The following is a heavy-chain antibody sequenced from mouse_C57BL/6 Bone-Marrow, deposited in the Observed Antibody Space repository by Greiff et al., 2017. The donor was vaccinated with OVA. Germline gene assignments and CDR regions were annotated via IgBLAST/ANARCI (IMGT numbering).Heavy chain of an antibody. V-gene: IGHV5-4*03. D-gene: IGHD1-1*01. CDR2: ISDGGSYT. CDR3: ARGVYYGSKEYFDV. Sequence: EVKLVESGGGLVKPGGSLKLSCAASGFTFSSYAMSWVRQTPEKRLEWVATISDGGSYTYYPDNVKGRFTISRDNAKNNLYLQMSHLKSEDTAMYYCARGVYYGSKEYFDVWGTGTTVTVSS. CDR1: GFTFSSYA. J-gene: IGHJ1*03.